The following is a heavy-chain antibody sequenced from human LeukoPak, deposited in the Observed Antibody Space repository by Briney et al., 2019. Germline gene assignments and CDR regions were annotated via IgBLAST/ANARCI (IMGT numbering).Heavy chain of an antibody. CDR2: ISYDGSKK. CDR1: GFTFSSYG. D-gene: IGHD3-10*01. CDR3: AKGLYGSGSYYSNYYYNMDV. J-gene: IGHJ6*03. V-gene: IGHV3-30*18. Sequence: PGGSLRLSCAASGFTFSSYGMHWVRQAPGKGLEWVAVISYDGSKKSYADSVKGRFTTSRDNSKNTLYLQMNSLRAEDTAVYYCAKGLYGSGSYYSNYYYNMDVWGKGTTVTISS.